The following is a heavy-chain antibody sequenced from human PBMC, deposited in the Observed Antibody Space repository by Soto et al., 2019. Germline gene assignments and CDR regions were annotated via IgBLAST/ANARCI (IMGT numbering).Heavy chain of an antibody. V-gene: IGHV4-31*03. J-gene: IGHJ4*02. CDR2: IYYSGST. CDR1: GGSISSSSYY. D-gene: IGHD4-17*01. CDR3: ARSPEATVPAFDY. Sequence: TSETLSLTCTVSGGSISSSSYYWGWIRQPPGKGLEWIGYIYYSGSTYYNPSLKSRVTISVDTSKNQFSLKLSSVTAADTAVYYCARSPEATVPAFDYWGQGTLVTVSS.